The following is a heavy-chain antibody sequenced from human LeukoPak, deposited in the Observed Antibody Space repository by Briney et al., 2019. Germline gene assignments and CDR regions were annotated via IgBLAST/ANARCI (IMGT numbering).Heavy chain of an antibody. D-gene: IGHD1-26*01. J-gene: IGHJ5*01. V-gene: IGHV4-4*07. CDR1: GVSITNYY. Sequence: RSSETLSLTCTVSGVSITNYYWAWIRQPAGKGLEWIGRMYISGSTNYNPSLKSRVTISIDKSNNQFSLKLRSVTAADTAVYYCARDYLVGAPLDSWDHGTLVTVSS. CDR2: MYISGST. CDR3: ARDYLVGAPLDS.